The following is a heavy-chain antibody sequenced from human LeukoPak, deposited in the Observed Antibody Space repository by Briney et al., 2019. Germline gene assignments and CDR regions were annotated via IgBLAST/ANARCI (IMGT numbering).Heavy chain of an antibody. CDR3: AKDPSSGYYYYYGMDV. V-gene: IGHV3-23*01. CDR2: ISGSGGST. D-gene: IGHD3-10*01. CDR1: GFTFSSYA. J-gene: IGHJ6*02. Sequence: GGSLRLSCAASGFTFSSYAKSWVRQAPGKGLEWVSAISGSGGSTYYADSVKGRFTISRDNSKNTPYLQMNSLRAEDTAVYYCAKDPSSGYYYYYGMDVWGQGTTVTVSS.